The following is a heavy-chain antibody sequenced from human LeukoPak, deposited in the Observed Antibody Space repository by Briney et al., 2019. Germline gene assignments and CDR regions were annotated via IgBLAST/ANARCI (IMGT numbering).Heavy chain of an antibody. Sequence: SQTLSLTCAISGDTVSSNTTAWNWIRQSPSSGLEWLGRTYYRSKWYNDYAVSVKGGITISADTSKTQFSLQLNSVTPEDTAVYYCARSISGLGDWGQGTLVTVSS. CDR3: ARSISGLGD. D-gene: IGHD3-16*01. V-gene: IGHV6-1*01. CDR2: TYYRSKWYN. CDR1: GDTVSSNTTA. J-gene: IGHJ4*02.